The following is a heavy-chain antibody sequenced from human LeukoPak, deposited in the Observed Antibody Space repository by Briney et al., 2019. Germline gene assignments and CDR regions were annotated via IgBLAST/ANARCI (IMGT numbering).Heavy chain of an antibody. D-gene: IGHD3-10*01. CDR2: INGGDYST. CDR1: GFTFRTSA. V-gene: IGHV3-23*01. Sequence: PGGSLRLSCAASGFTFRTSATSWVRQAPGKGLQWISSINGGDYSTYYADSVRGRFTIFRDSSKNILYLQMNSLRSDDTAIYYCATANPTPRGINFDSWGQGTLVTVSS. J-gene: IGHJ4*02. CDR3: ATANPTPRGINFDS.